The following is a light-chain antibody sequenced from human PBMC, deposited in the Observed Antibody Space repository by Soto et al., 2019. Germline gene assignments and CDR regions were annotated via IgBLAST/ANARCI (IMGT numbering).Light chain of an antibody. V-gene: IGKV3-20*01. CDR3: QQYSSSPVT. CDR2: GVS. CDR1: QSVRNTY. Sequence: ENVLAQSPGTLSLSPGERATLSCRASQSVRNTYLAWYQQKPGQAPRLLIYGVSSRATGIPDRFSGSGSGTDFTLTISRXEPEDFAVYYCQQYSSSPVTFGGGTKVDIK. J-gene: IGKJ4*01.